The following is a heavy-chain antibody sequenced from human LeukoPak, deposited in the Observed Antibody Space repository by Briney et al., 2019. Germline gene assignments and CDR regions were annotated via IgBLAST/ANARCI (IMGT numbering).Heavy chain of an antibody. V-gene: IGHV3-7*03. D-gene: IGHD5-12*01. CDR3: ARSTSGYEIDY. CDR2: IKQDGTEK. Sequence: GGSLRLSCAASGFTFSTYWMSWVRQAPGKGLEWVASIKQDGTEKYYVDSVKGRFTISRDNAKNSLYLQMNSLRAEDTAVYYCARSTSGYEIDYWGQGTLVTVSS. J-gene: IGHJ4*02. CDR1: GFTFSTYW.